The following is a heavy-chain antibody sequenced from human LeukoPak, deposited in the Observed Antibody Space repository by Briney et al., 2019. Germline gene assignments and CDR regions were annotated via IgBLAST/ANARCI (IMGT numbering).Heavy chain of an antibody. CDR1: GYSFTSYW. V-gene: IGHV5-51*01. Sequence: GEALKISCQGSGYSFTSYWIGWVRPMPGEGLEWMGLISPGDSDTRYSPSFQGQVTISADKSISAAYLQWSSLKASDTAMYYCARMDLYCGGDCYLPMGYWGQGTLVTVSS. D-gene: IGHD2-21*02. CDR2: ISPGDSDT. CDR3: ARMDLYCGGDCYLPMGY. J-gene: IGHJ4*02.